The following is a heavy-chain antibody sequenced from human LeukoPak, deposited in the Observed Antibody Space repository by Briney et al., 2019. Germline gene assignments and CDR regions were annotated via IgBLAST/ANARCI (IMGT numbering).Heavy chain of an antibody. CDR1: GDSISSYY. V-gene: IGHV4-59*01. D-gene: IGHD3-3*01. CDR2: IYYSGST. J-gene: IGHJ5*02. Sequence: PSETLSLTCIVSGDSISSYYWTWIRQPPGRGLEWIGSIYYSGSTNYNPSLKSRVTISLDTSKNHFSLNLTSVTPADTAVYYCARYASRTIFGVVVGGWLDPWGQGTLVTVSS. CDR3: ARYASRTIFGVVVGGWLDP.